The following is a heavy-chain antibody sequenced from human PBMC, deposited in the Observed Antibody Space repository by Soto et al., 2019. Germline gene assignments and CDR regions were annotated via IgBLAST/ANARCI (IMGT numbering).Heavy chain of an antibody. CDR3: ARQYHDVLTGYLNWFDP. Sequence: ASVKVSFTASGYTFTSYTIHWVRQAPGQRPEWMGWINVGIGNTKYSQDFLGRLTITRDTSASTAYMELSRLRSEDTAVYYCARQYHDVLTGYLNWFDPWGQGTLVTVS. J-gene: IGHJ5*02. D-gene: IGHD3-9*01. CDR2: INVGIGNT. V-gene: IGHV1-3*01. CDR1: GYTFTSYT.